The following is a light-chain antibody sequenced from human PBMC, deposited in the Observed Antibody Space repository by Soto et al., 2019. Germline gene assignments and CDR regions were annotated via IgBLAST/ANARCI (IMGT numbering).Light chain of an antibody. Sequence: DIQLTQSPSFLSPSIGESATITCRASQVISTSLAWYQVKPGQAPNLLIYAASTLESGVPARFSATVSGTEITITIPSLQPEAFETYYCQQLFDSPITFGQGTRLEIK. CDR3: QQLFDSPIT. V-gene: IGKV1-9*01. J-gene: IGKJ5*01. CDR1: QVISTS. CDR2: AAS.